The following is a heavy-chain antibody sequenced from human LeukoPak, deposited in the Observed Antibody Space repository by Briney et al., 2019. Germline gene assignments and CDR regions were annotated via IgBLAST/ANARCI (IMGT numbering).Heavy chain of an antibody. D-gene: IGHD3-10*01. Sequence: SRTLSLTCTVSGGSISSGSYYWSWIRQPAGKGLEWIGRIYTSGSTNYNPSLKSRVTISVDTSKNQFSLKLSSVTAADTAVYYCARGLTMVRGGNYYYMDVWGKGTTVTVSS. V-gene: IGHV4-61*02. CDR1: GGSISSGSYY. J-gene: IGHJ6*03. CDR2: IYTSGST. CDR3: ARGLTMVRGGNYYYMDV.